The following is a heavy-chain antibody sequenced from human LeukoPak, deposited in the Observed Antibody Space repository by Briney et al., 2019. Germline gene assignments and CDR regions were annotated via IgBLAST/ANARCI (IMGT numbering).Heavy chain of an antibody. CDR3: ARDAFYYDSSGYAFDI. V-gene: IGHV1-18*01. CDR2: INAYNGNT. J-gene: IGHJ3*02. Sequence: GASVKVSCKASGYTFTSYGISWVRQAPGQGLEWMGWINAYNGNTDYAQKLQGRVTMTTDTSTSTAYMELRSLRSDDTAVYYCARDAFYYDSSGYAFDIWGQGTMVTVSS. D-gene: IGHD3-22*01. CDR1: GYTFTSYG.